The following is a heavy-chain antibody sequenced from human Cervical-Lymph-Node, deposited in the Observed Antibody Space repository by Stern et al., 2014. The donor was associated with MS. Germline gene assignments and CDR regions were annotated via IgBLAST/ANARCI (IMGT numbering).Heavy chain of an antibody. CDR3: AKGDNWRRLNP. D-gene: IGHD1-20*01. Sequence: VQLVESGGGVVQPGRSLRLSCAASGFTFSAYGMHWVRQAPGKGLEWVAVISADGTLKFYGDSVKGRFTISRDNSKNTLFLQMNSLRPEDTAVYYCAKGDNWRRLNPWGQGTLVTVSS. CDR1: GFTFSAYG. V-gene: IGHV3-30*18. J-gene: IGHJ5*02. CDR2: ISADGTLK.